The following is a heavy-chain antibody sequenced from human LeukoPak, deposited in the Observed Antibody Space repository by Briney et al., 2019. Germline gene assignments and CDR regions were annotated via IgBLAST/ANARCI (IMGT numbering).Heavy chain of an antibody. Sequence: KSSETLSLTCTVSGGSISISSYYWSWIRQPPGKGLEWIGYIYYTGTTNYNPSLKSRVTISVYTSTNQFSLKLNSVTAADTAVYFCARTRFDSSGYYPYYFDYWGQGTLVTVSS. V-gene: IGHV4-61*05. J-gene: IGHJ4*02. D-gene: IGHD3-22*01. CDR3: ARTRFDSSGYYPYYFDY. CDR1: GGSISISSYY. CDR2: IYYTGTT.